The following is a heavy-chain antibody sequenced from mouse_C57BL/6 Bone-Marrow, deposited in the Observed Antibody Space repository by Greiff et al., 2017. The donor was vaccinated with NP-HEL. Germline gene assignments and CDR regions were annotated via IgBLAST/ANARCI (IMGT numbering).Heavy chain of an antibody. Sequence: DVKLVESGGGLVQPGGSLKLSCAASGFTFSDYYMYWVRQTPEKRLEWVAYISNGGGSTYYPDTVKGRFTISRDNAKNTLYLQMSRLKSEDTAMYYCARQKGSYYYGSSYAMDYWGQGTSVTVSS. V-gene: IGHV5-12*01. D-gene: IGHD1-1*01. J-gene: IGHJ4*01. CDR3: ARQKGSYYYGSSYAMDY. CDR2: ISNGGGST. CDR1: GFTFSDYY.